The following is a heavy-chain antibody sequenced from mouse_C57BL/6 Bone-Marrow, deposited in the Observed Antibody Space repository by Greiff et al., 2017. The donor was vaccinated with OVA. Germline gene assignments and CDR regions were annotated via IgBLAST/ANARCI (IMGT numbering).Heavy chain of an antibody. Sequence: QVHVKQSGAELVRPGASVTLSCKASGYTFTDYEMHWVKQTPVHGLEWIGAIDPETGGTAYNQKFKGKAILTADKSSSTAYMELRSLTSEDSAVYYCTRKAPNYYGSSLKADYAMDYWGQGTSVTVSS. D-gene: IGHD1-1*01. CDR1: GYTFTDYE. J-gene: IGHJ4*01. CDR3: TRKAPNYYGSSLKADYAMDY. CDR2: IDPETGGT. V-gene: IGHV1-15*01.